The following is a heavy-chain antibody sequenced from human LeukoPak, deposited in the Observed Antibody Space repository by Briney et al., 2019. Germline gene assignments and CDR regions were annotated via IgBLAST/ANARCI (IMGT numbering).Heavy chain of an antibody. J-gene: IGHJ4*02. Sequence: GGSLRLSCAASGITFSSHAMTWVRQAPGKGLEWVANIKQDGSEKYYVDSVKGRFTISRDNAKNSVYLQMNSLRAEDTAVYYCARGKLWTDYWGQGTLVTVSS. CDR1: GITFSSHA. V-gene: IGHV3-7*01. CDR2: IKQDGSEK. CDR3: ARGKLWTDY. D-gene: IGHD5-18*01.